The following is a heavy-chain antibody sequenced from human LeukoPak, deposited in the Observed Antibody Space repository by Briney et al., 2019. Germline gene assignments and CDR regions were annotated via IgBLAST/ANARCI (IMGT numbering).Heavy chain of an antibody. D-gene: IGHD6-13*01. J-gene: IGHJ4*02. Sequence: GGSLRLSCAASGFSVSSNYMTWVRQAPGKGLEWVSVISGSGGTTYYADSVKGRFTISRDNSKNTLYLQMNSLRAEDTALYYCAKGRTGYIPDFWGQGTLVTVAS. CDR3: AKGRTGYIPDF. V-gene: IGHV3-23*01. CDR2: ISGSGGTT. CDR1: GFSVSSNY.